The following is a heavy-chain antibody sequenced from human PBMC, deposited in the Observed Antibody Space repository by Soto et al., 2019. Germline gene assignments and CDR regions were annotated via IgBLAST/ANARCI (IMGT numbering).Heavy chain of an antibody. CDR3: ARGCKRWLSNTDWFDP. CDR1: GYTFTSYD. J-gene: IGHJ5*02. Sequence: ASVKVSCKASGYTFTSYDINWVRQATGQGLEWMGWMNPNSGNTGYAQKFQGRVTMTRNTSISTAYMELSSLRSEDTAVYYCARGCKRWLSNTDWFDPWGQGTLVTVSS. V-gene: IGHV1-8*01. CDR2: MNPNSGNT. D-gene: IGHD2-21*01.